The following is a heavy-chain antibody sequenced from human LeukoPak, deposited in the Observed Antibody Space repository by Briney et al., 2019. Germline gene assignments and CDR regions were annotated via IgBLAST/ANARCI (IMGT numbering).Heavy chain of an antibody. CDR3: ARGSPLSSYSYRGFDY. V-gene: IGHV1-69*06. Sequence: SSVKVSCKGSGGTFSSYAISWVRQAPAPGLGWVGGIVPIFGTANYAQKVQGRVTITADKSTSTAYTELSSLRPEDTAVYYCARGSPLSSYSYRGFDYWSQGTLLTVSS. J-gene: IGHJ4*01. D-gene: IGHD5-18*01. CDR2: IVPIFGTA. CDR1: GGTFSSYA.